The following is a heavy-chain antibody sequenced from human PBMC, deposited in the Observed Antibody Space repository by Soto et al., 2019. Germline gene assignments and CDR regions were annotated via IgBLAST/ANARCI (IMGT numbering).Heavy chain of an antibody. Sequence: GESLKISCKGFDYTFAAYWIGWVRQAPGKGLEWVASISASDSIYYADSMKGRFTISRDNAKNSLYLHMNDLRAEDTAVYYCARDDGGYRYGRRQYHFDSWGQGTLVTVSS. CDR2: ISASDSI. V-gene: IGHV3-21*01. CDR1: DYTFAAYW. D-gene: IGHD5-18*01. CDR3: ARDDGGYRYGRRQYHFDS. J-gene: IGHJ4*02.